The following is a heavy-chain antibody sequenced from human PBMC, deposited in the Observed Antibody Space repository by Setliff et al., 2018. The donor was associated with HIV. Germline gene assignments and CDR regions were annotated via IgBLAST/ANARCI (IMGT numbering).Heavy chain of an antibody. CDR2: VIPSTGDT. CDR1: GYTFTSYY. CDR3: VREARGGYFDY. D-gene: IGHD2-15*01. Sequence: ASVKVSCKASGYTFTSYYIHWVRQAPGQGLEWMGIVIPSTGDTNYAQNFQGRVTMTRDTSTNTVYMDMSSLKSEDTAVYYCVREARGGYFDYWGQGTLVTVSS. V-gene: IGHV1-46*01. J-gene: IGHJ4*02.